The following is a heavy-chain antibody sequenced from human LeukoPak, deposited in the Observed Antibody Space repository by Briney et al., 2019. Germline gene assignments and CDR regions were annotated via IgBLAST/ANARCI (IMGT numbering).Heavy chain of an antibody. D-gene: IGHD1-7*01. V-gene: IGHV1-46*01. CDR2: ISPSGGST. J-gene: IGHJ4*02. Sequence: ASVKVSCKAFGYTFTSNYMHWVRQAPGQGPEWMGVISPSGGSTTYAQKFQGRVTLTRDMSTSTDYLELSSLRSEDTAVYYCARRNFDYFDYWGQGTLVTVSS. CDR3: ARRNFDYFDY. CDR1: GYTFTSNY.